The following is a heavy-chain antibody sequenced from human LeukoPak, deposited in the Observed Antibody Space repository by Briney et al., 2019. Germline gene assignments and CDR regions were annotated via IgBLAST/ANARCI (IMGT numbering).Heavy chain of an antibody. V-gene: IGHV4-4*09. Sequence: PSETLSLTCTVSGGSICSYYWSWIRQPPGKGLEWIGYIYTSGSTNYNPSLKSRVTISVDTSKNQFSLKLSSVTAADTAVYYCARSRVGATPYFDYWGQGTLVTVSS. CDR2: IYTSGST. CDR1: GGSICSYY. D-gene: IGHD1-26*01. J-gene: IGHJ4*02. CDR3: ARSRVGATPYFDY.